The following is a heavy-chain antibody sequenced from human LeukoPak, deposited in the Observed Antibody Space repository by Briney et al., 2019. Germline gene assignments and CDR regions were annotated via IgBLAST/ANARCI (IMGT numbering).Heavy chain of an antibody. D-gene: IGHD2-2*02. Sequence: GASVKVSCKASGYTFTGYYMHWLRQAPAQGLEWMGWINPNSGGTNYAQKFQGRVTMTRDTSISTAYMELSRLRSDDTAVYYCARDSAPAAILDYYYYMDVWGKGATVTVSS. J-gene: IGHJ6*03. CDR1: GYTFTGYY. CDR2: INPNSGGT. V-gene: IGHV1-2*02. CDR3: ARDSAPAAILDYYYYMDV.